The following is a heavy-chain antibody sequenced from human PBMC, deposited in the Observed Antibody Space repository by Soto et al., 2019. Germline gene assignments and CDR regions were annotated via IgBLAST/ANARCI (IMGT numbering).Heavy chain of an antibody. Sequence: PGWSLRLSCAESGFTFSTYCMHWVRQVPGKGLEWVSSISSSSSYIYYADSVKGRFTISRDNAKNSLYLQMNSLRAEDTAVYYCASAGSYSSSSSQDFYDYWGQGTLVTVSS. D-gene: IGHD6-6*01. V-gene: IGHV3-21*01. CDR1: GFTFSTYC. CDR2: ISSSSSYI. CDR3: ASAGSYSSSSSQDFYDY. J-gene: IGHJ4*02.